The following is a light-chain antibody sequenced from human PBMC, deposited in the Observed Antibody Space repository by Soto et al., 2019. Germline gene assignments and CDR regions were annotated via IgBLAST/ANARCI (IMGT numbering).Light chain of an antibody. CDR2: AAS. Sequence: DIQLTQSPSFLSASVGDRVTINCRASQGISSYLAWYQQKPGKAPKFLIYAASTLQSGVPSRFSGSGSGTEFTLTISSLQPEDFATYYCQRLDNYPITFGQGTRLEIK. CDR3: QRLDNYPIT. V-gene: IGKV1-9*01. CDR1: QGISSY. J-gene: IGKJ5*01.